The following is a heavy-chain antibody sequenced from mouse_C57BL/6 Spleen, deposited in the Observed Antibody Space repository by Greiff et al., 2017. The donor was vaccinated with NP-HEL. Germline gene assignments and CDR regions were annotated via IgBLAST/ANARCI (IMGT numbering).Heavy chain of an antibody. V-gene: IGHV1-19*01. CDR1: GYTFTDYY. J-gene: IGHJ3*01. CDR3: ARPHYYGSSYVGFAY. CDR2: INPYNGGT. D-gene: IGHD1-1*01. Sequence: VQLKQSGPVLVKPGASVKMSCKASGYTFTDYYMNWVKQSHGKSLEWIGVINPYNGGTSYNQKFKGKATLTVDKSSSTAYMELNSLTSEDSAVYYCARPHYYGSSYVGFAYWGQGTLVTVSA.